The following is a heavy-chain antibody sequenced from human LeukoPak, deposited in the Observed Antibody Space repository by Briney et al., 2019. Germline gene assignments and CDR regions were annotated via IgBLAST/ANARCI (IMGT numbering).Heavy chain of an antibody. V-gene: IGHV1-2*02. CDR3: ARDTYYYDSSGYYYTAFDI. CDR2: INPNSGGT. D-gene: IGHD3-22*01. CDR1: GYTFTGYY. J-gene: IGHJ3*02. Sequence: GASVKVSCKASGYTFTGYYMHWVRQAPGQGLEWMGWINPNSGGTNYAQKFQGRVTMTRDTSISTAYMELSRLRSDDTAVYCCARDTYYYDSSGYYYTAFDIWGQGTMVTVSS.